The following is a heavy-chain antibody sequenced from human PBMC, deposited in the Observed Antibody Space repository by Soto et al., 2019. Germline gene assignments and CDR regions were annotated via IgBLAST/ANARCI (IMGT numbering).Heavy chain of an antibody. Sequence: QVQLVQSGAEVKKPGSSVKVSCTASGGTFNSYTINWVRQAPGQGLEWVGRVNPIVGMSNSAQKFQGRVTITADKSTSKVYMDLSSLKSDDTAVYYCATSYGSGSTHFDYWGQGTLVTVS. D-gene: IGHD3-10*01. J-gene: IGHJ4*02. CDR1: GGTFNSYT. CDR3: ATSYGSGSTHFDY. CDR2: VNPIVGMS. V-gene: IGHV1-69*02.